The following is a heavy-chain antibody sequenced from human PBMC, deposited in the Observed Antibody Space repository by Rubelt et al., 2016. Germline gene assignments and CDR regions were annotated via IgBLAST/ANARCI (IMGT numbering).Heavy chain of an antibody. D-gene: IGHD2-2*03. J-gene: IGHJ6*02. Sequence: VKGRFTISRDNAKNSLYLQMNSLRAEDTALYYCARDPGYCSSTSCYPYGMDVWGQGTTVTVSS. CDR3: ARDPGYCSSTSCYPYGMDV. V-gene: IGHV3-20*03.